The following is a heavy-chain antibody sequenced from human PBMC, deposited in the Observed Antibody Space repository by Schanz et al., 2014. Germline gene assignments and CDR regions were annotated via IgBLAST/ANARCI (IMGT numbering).Heavy chain of an antibody. Sequence: EVQLVESGGGLVQPGGSLRLSCAASGFAFSSYGMNWLRQAPGKGLEWVSVIGVDGTTTYYADSVKGRFTMSRDNAKNSVFLQMNSLRAEDTAVYYCARIGGSVFDYWGQGTLVTVSS. J-gene: IGHJ4*02. CDR2: IGVDGTTT. CDR3: ARIGGSVFDY. D-gene: IGHD3-10*01. V-gene: IGHV3-48*01. CDR1: GFAFSSYG.